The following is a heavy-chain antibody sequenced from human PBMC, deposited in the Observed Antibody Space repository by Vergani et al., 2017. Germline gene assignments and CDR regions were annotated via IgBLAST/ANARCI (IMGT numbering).Heavy chain of an antibody. V-gene: IGHV3-21*01. CDR2: ISSSSSYI. Sequence: WVLSISSSSSYIYYADSVKGRFTISRDNAKNSLYLQMNSLRDEDTAVYYCARGNYYDSSGYPNFDYWGQGTLVTVSS. J-gene: IGHJ4*02. D-gene: IGHD3-22*01. CDR3: ARGNYYDSSGYPNFDY.